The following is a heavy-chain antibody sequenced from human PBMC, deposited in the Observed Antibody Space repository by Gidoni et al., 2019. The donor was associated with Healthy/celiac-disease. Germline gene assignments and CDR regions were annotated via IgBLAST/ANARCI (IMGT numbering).Heavy chain of an antibody. D-gene: IGHD3-10*01. V-gene: IGHV3-21*01. Sequence: SISSSSSYIYYADSVKGRFTISRDNAKNSLYLQMNSLRAEDTAVYYCARDLPRSRQDWGQGTLVTVSS. CDR3: ARDLPRSRQD. CDR2: ISSSSSYI. J-gene: IGHJ4*02.